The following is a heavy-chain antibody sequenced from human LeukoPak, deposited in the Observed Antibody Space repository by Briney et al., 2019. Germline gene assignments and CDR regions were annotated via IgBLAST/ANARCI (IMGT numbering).Heavy chain of an antibody. CDR3: ATYIVVVPAASIRFDP. D-gene: IGHD2-2*01. Sequence: SETLSLTCTVSGGSISSSSYYWGWIRQPPGKGLEWIGSNYYSGSTYYNPSLKSRVTISVATSKNQFSLKLSSVTAADTAVYYCATYIVVVPAASIRFDPWGQGTLVTVTS. CDR2: NYYSGST. CDR1: GGSISSSSYY. J-gene: IGHJ5*02. V-gene: IGHV4-39*01.